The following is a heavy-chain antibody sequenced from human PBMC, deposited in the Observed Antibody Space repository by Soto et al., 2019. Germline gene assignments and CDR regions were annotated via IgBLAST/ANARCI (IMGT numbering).Heavy chain of an antibody. V-gene: IGHV1-46*01. Sequence: ASVKVSCKASGYIFTAYSMHWVRQAPGQGLEWMGVVNPSGGSTNYAQKFQGRITMTRDTSTSTVYMDLSSLTSEDTAVYYCAREENCSDRICYSEYLQRWGQGTLVTVSS. J-gene: IGHJ1*01. CDR1: GYIFTAYS. CDR3: AREENCSDRICYSEYLQR. CDR2: VNPSGGST. D-gene: IGHD2-15*01.